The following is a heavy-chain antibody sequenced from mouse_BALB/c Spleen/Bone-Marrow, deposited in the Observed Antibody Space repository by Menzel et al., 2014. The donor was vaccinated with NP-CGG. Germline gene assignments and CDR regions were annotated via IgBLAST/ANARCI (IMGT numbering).Heavy chain of an antibody. Sequence: EVQLVESGPVLVKPSQSLSLTCTVTAYSITSGYGWHWIRQFPGNKLEWMGFIHYSGTTHYNPSLKSRISITGDTSKNQFYLQLNYVTTEDTAAYYCAGGARTSARFAYWGQGTLVTVSA. J-gene: IGHJ3*01. V-gene: IGHV3-1*02. D-gene: IGHD1-2*01. CDR3: AGGARTSARFAY. CDR1: AYSITSGYG. CDR2: IHYSGTT.